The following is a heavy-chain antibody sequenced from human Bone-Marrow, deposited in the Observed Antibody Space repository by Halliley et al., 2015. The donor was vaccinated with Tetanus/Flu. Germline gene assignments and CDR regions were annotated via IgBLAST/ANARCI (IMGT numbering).Heavy chain of an antibody. CDR1: GYTLTTYA. J-gene: IGHJ1*01. D-gene: IGHD4-17*01. Sequence: QMQLVQSGAEVKKPGASVKVSCKASGYTLTTYAMHWVRQAPGQSLEWMGWINLANGNTKSSQKFQGRVTISRDTSATIGYMELKRLASEDTALYYCAHGDYFEYFEEWGQGTPVTVSS. CDR3: AHGDYFEYFEE. CDR2: INLANGNT. V-gene: IGHV1-3*01.